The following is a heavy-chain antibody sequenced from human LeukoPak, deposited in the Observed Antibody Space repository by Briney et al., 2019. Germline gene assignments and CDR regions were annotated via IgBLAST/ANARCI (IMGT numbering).Heavy chain of an antibody. CDR1: GGSISSYY. D-gene: IGHD4-17*01. V-gene: IGHV4-4*07. CDR2: IYTSGST. Sequence: SETLSLTCTVSGGSISSYYWSWIRQPAGKGLEWIGRIYTSGSTNYNPSLKSRVTMSVDTSKNQFSLKLSSVTAADTAVYYCAREGKVRLNDAFDIWGQGTMVTVSS. CDR3: AREGKVRLNDAFDI. J-gene: IGHJ3*02.